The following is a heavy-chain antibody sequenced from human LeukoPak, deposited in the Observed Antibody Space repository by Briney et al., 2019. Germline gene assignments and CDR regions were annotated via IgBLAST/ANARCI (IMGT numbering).Heavy chain of an antibody. Sequence: ASVKVSCKASGYTFTSYGISWVRQAPGQGLEWMGWISAYNGNTNYAQKFQGRVTITRDTSASTAYMELRSLRSDDTAVYYCARAEVVPAAMGDYWGQGTLVTVSS. V-gene: IGHV1-18*01. J-gene: IGHJ4*02. CDR1: GYTFTSYG. CDR3: ARAEVVPAAMGDY. D-gene: IGHD2-2*01. CDR2: ISAYNGNT.